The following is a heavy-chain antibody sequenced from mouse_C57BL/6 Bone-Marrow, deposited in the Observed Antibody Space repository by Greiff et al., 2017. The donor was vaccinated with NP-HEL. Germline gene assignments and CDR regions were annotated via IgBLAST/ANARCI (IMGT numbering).Heavy chain of an antibody. CDR3: ARAPITTVVATHWYFDV. J-gene: IGHJ1*03. CDR1: GFTFSDFY. V-gene: IGHV7-1*01. D-gene: IGHD1-1*01. Sequence: EVHLVESGGGLVQSGRSLRLSCATSGFTFSDFYMEWVRQAPGKGLEWIAASRNKANDYTTEYSASVKGRFIVSRDTSQSILYLQMNALRAEDTAIYYCARAPITTVVATHWYFDVWGTGTTVTVSS. CDR2: SRNKANDYTT.